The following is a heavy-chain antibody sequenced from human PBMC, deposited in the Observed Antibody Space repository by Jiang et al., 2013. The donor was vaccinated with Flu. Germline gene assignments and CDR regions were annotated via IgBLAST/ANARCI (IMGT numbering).Heavy chain of an antibody. V-gene: IGHV3-11*06. CDR1: GFTFSDYY. J-gene: IGHJ6*02. CDR3: ARVPTEYYYYGMDV. D-gene: IGHD4-11*01. Sequence: VQLLESGGGLVKPGGSLRLSCAASGFTFSDYYMSWIRQAPGKGLEWVSYISSSSSYTNYVDSVKGRFTISRDNAKNSLYLQMNSLRAEDTAVYYCARVPTEYYYYGMDVVGPRDHGH. CDR2: ISSSSSYT.